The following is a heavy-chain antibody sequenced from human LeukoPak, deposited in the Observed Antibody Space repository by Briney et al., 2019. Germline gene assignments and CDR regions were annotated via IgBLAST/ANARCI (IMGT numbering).Heavy chain of an antibody. Sequence: ASVKVSCKASGHTFTSYGISWVRQAPGKGLEWMGWISGYNGNTNYAQKLQGRVTMTTDTSTSTAYMELRSLRSDDTAVYYCARDQATVTTAVDYWGQGTLVTVSS. CDR2: ISGYNGNT. D-gene: IGHD4-17*01. V-gene: IGHV1-18*01. CDR1: GHTFTSYG. CDR3: ARDQATVTTAVDY. J-gene: IGHJ4*02.